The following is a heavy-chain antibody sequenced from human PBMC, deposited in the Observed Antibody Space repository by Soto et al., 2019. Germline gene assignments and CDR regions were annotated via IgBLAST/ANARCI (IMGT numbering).Heavy chain of an antibody. CDR2: MNPSSGNK. Sequence: QVLLVQSGAEVKKPGASVKVSCKASGYTFTSYDINWVRQAAGQGLEWMGWMNPSSGNKAYAQNFQGRVTMTRNISSNTAYMELTSLRSEDTSAYYCAIGGVSRGAFDIWGQGTMVTVTS. J-gene: IGHJ3*02. D-gene: IGHD3-16*01. CDR1: GYTFTSYD. V-gene: IGHV1-8*01. CDR3: AIGGVSRGAFDI.